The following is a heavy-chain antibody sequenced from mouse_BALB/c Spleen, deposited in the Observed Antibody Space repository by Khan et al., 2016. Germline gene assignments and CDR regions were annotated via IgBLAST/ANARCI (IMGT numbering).Heavy chain of an antibody. V-gene: IGHV1S34*01. CDR1: GYSFTGYY. J-gene: IGHJ4*01. CDR2: ISCSNGAT. D-gene: IGHD2-14*01. Sequence: LVKTGASVKISCKASGYSFTGYYIHWVKQSHGKGLEWIGYISCSNGATNYNQKFRGMATFTVDTSSSTAYMQFNSLTSGDSVVYDCARGEYDGYYAMDYCGQGTSVTVSS. CDR3: ARGEYDGYYAMDY.